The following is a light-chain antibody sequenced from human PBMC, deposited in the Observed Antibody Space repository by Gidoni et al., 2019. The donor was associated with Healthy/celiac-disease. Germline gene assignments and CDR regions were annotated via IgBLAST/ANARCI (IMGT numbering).Light chain of an antibody. V-gene: IGKV3-15*01. CDR3: QQYNNWPPIT. J-gene: IGKJ5*01. CDR1: QSVSSN. CDR2: GAS. Sequence: EIVLTHPPATLSVSPGERATLSCRASQSVSSNLAWYQQKPGQAPRLLIYGASTRATGIPARFSGSGSGTEFTLTISSLESEDFAVYYCQQYNNWPPITFGQXTRLEIK.